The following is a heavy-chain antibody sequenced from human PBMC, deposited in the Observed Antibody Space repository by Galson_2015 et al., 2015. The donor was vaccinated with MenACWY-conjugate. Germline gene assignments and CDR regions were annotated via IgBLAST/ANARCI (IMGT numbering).Heavy chain of an antibody. J-gene: IGHJ4*02. V-gene: IGHV3-23*01. CDR2: FSGGTT. D-gene: IGHD3-9*01. CDR1: GFTFSCYA. CDR3: AKDLVKNYEMLTGYYNA. Sequence: SLRLSCAASGFTFSCYAMTWVRQAPGKGLEWVSTFSGGTTYYAASVKGRFIISRDNSKETLFLQMNSLRAEDTATYYCAKDLVKNYEMLTGYYNAWGQGTQVTVSS.